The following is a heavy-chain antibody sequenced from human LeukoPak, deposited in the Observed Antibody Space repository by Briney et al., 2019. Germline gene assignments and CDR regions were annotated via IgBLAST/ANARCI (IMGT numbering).Heavy chain of an antibody. D-gene: IGHD3-3*01. CDR3: ARAGNYDFWSGYFATEFDY. CDR1: GYTSTSYG. V-gene: IGHV1-18*01. Sequence: ASVKVSCKASGYTSTSYGISWVRQAPGQGLEWMGWISAYNGNTNYAQKLQGRVTMTTDTSTSTAYMELRSLRSDDTAVYYCARAGNYDFWSGYFATEFDYWGQGTLVTVSS. CDR2: ISAYNGNT. J-gene: IGHJ4*01.